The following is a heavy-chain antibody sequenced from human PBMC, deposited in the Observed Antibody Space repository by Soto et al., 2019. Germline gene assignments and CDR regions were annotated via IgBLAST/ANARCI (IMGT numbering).Heavy chain of an antibody. Sequence: EVQLAESGGGLVQPGGSLSLSCAASGFTLSSHWMHWVRQAPGKGLVWVSRINDDGGRTDYADSAKGRFTISRDSAKNTLILQMSGLRVDDTAVYYCARGGSGRYGDYHGMDVWGQGTTVTVSS. CDR2: INDDGGRT. J-gene: IGHJ6*02. CDR1: GFTLSSHW. CDR3: ARGGSGRYGDYHGMDV. D-gene: IGHD1-26*01. V-gene: IGHV3-74*02.